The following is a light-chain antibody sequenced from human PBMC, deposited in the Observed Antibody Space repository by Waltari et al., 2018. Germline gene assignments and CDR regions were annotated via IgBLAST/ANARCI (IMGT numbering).Light chain of an antibody. Sequence: QSVLTQPPSVSAAPGQRVPISCSGGSSNIGTNYFSWYPQFPGTAPKLLIYEDSERPSGIPGRFSGSKSGTSATLDITGLQAGDEADYYCGTWDSSLSGAVFGGGTHLTVL. CDR1: SSNIGTNY. J-gene: IGLJ7*01. CDR3: GTWDSSLSGAV. CDR2: EDS. V-gene: IGLV1-51*02.